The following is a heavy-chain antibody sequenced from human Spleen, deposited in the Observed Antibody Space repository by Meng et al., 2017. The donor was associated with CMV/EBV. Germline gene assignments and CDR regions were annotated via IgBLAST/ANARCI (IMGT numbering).Heavy chain of an antibody. CDR2: IYYSGST. CDR1: GDSISSGASY. Sequence: LRLSCTVSGDSISSGASYWSWIRQHPGKGLEWIGYIYYSGSTYYNPSLKSRVTMSVDTSKNQFSLKLSSVTAADTAVYFCARAAQTVYNLDYWGQGTLVTVSS. CDR3: ARAAQTVYNLDY. V-gene: IGHV4-31*03. D-gene: IGHD3-10*01. J-gene: IGHJ4*02.